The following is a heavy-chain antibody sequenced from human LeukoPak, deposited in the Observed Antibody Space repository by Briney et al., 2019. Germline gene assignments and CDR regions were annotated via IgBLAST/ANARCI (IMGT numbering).Heavy chain of an antibody. CDR3: ARGLGITMVRGVIITSWFDP. D-gene: IGHD3-10*01. CDR1: GYTFTGYY. Sequence: GASVKVSCKASGYTFTGYYMHWVRQAPGQGLEWMGWINPNSGGTNYAQKFQGRVTMTRDTSISTAYMELSRLRSDDTAVYYCARGLGITMVRGVIITSWFDPWGQGTLVTVSS. CDR2: INPNSGGT. V-gene: IGHV1-2*02. J-gene: IGHJ5*02.